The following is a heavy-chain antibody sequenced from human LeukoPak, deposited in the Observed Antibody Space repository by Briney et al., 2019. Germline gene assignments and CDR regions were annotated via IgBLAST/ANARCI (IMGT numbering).Heavy chain of an antibody. D-gene: IGHD1-14*01. J-gene: IGHJ3*02. CDR3: ARDEPLEAFDI. CDR2: IRTKPNNYAT. CDR1: GFTFSGSA. Sequence: GGSLKLSCAVSGFTFSGSAMNWVRQASGKGLEWVGRIRTKPNNYATVYAASVKGRFTISRDDSKNTAYLQMNSLKTEDTAVYYCARDEPLEAFDIWGQGTMVTVSS. V-gene: IGHV3-73*01.